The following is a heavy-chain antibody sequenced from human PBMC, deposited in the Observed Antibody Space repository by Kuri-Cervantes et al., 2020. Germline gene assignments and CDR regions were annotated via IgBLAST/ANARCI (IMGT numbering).Heavy chain of an antibody. V-gene: IGHV1-24*01. D-gene: IGHD6-13*01. CDR1: GYTLSDLS. CDR2: FDPEDGET. J-gene: IGHJ4*02. Sequence: ASVKVSCKVFGYTLSDLSMHWFRQAPGKGLGWMGGFDPEDGETLYAQTFQGTVTMTDDSSTDTSYMVLSSLTYEDTAVYYCATEVGDSSSWYPGAFDYWGQGTLVTVSS. CDR3: ATEVGDSSSWYPGAFDY.